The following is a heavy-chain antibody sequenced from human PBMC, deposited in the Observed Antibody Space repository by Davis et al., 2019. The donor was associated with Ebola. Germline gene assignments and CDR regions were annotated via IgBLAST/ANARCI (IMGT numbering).Heavy chain of an antibody. D-gene: IGHD2-2*01. CDR2: INHSRST. Sequence: SETLSLTCTVSGGSISSGDYYWSWIRQPPGEGLEWIGEINHSRSTNYNPSLKSRVTISVDTSKNQFSLKLNSVTAADTAVYYCARGQGYCSSTSCFYYYYYYMDVWGKGTTVTVSS. V-gene: IGHV4-39*07. J-gene: IGHJ6*03. CDR1: GGSISSGDYY. CDR3: ARGQGYCSSTSCFYYYYYYMDV.